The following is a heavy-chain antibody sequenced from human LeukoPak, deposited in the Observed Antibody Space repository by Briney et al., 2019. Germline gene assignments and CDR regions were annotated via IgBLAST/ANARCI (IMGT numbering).Heavy chain of an antibody. J-gene: IGHJ6*03. CDR3: ARLIRENSSGWYWIEDYYYYYMDV. CDR1: GGSISSGGYY. V-gene: IGHV4-31*03. CDR2: IYYSGST. Sequence: PSQTLSLTCTVSGGSISSGGYYWSWIRQHPGKGLEWIGYIYYSGSTYYNPSLKSRVTISVDTSKNQFSLKLSSVTAADTAVYYCARLIRENSSGWYWIEDYYYYYMDVWGKGPRSPSP. D-gene: IGHD6-19*01.